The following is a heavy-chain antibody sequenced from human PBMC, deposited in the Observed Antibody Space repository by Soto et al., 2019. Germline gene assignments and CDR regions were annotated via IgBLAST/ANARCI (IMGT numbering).Heavy chain of an antibody. J-gene: IGHJ4*02. CDR1: GFTFSSYA. D-gene: IGHD1-26*01. V-gene: IGHV3-23*01. CDR2: ISGSGGST. Sequence: EVQLLESGGGMVQPGGSLRLSCAASGFTFSSYAMDWVRQAPGKGLEWVSDISGSGGSTSCADSVKGRFTISRDNSKNMIYLRMGSLRAEATAVYYCANACRVGASFFEYWGQGTLVTVSS. CDR3: ANACRVGASFFEY.